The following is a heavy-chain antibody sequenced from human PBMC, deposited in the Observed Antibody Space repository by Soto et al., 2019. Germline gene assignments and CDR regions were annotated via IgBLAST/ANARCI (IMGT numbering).Heavy chain of an antibody. D-gene: IGHD3-9*01. CDR3: ARGVYYYDILSVPTFSNHCDRLAV. Sequence: TSDTLSLTCTVSGGSISSYYWSWIRQPPGKGLEWIGYIYYSGSTNYNPSLKSRVTISVDTSKNQFSLKLSSVTAADTAVYYCARGVYYYDILSVPTFSNHCDRLAVWGQRTTVSVS. CDR1: GGSISSYY. J-gene: IGHJ6*02. CDR2: IYYSGST. V-gene: IGHV4-59*01.